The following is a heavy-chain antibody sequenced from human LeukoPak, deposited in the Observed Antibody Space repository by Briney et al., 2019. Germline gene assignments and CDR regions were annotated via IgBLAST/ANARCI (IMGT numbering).Heavy chain of an antibody. J-gene: IGHJ4*02. CDR3: ARDSRPRGGSCFDN. Sequence: GGSLRLSCAASGFRFTEYLMSWVRQAPGKGLEWVANIKEDGSEQHYVDSVKGRFTISRDDATKSVYLQMKSLRAEDTALYYCARDSRPRGGSCFDNWGQGILVTVSS. D-gene: IGHD2-15*01. CDR1: GFRFTEYL. V-gene: IGHV3-7*01. CDR2: IKEDGSEQ.